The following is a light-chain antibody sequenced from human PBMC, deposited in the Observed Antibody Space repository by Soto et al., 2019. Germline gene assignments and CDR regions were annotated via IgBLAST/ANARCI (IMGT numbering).Light chain of an antibody. CDR3: EQGYRARWT. CDR1: QNIRSY. V-gene: IGKV1-39*01. CDR2: ATS. Sequence: EIHMNKSPSSLYASVGARVTITCRASQNIRSYLNWYQQKPGKAPQIIIYATSSVQTRVPPRFSASGSGTDFNLVNSDLKPEDSATYYCEQGYRARWTSGRGTKVEI. J-gene: IGKJ1*01.